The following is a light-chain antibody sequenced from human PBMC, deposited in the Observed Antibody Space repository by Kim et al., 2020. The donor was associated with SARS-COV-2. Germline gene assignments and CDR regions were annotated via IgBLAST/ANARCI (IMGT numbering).Light chain of an antibody. CDR3: QQLNTYPWT. J-gene: IGKJ1*01. CDR2: RAS. V-gene: IGKV1-9*01. CDR1: QDIGTY. Sequence: DIQLTHSPPFLSASVRDRVTITCRASQDIGTYLAWYQQIPGKAPKLLIYRASTLQSGVPSRFSGSGSGTEFTLTISNLQPEDFAIYYCQQLNTYPWTFGQGTKVDIK.